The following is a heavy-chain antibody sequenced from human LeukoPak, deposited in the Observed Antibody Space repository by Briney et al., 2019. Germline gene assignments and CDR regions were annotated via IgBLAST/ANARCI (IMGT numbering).Heavy chain of an antibody. V-gene: IGHV1-69*13. D-gene: IGHD2-2*01. J-gene: IGHJ4*02. CDR2: IIPIFGTA. CDR1: GYTFTSYG. CDR3: ARGELLSRPGTAHFDY. Sequence: GASVKVSCKASGYTFTSYGISWVRQAPGQGLEWMGGIIPIFGTANYAQKFQGRVTITADESTSTAYMELSSLRSEDTAVYYCARGELLSRPGTAHFDYWGQGTLVTVSS.